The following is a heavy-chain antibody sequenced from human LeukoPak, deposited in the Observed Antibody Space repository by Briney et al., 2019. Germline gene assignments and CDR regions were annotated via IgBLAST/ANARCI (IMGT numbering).Heavy chain of an antibody. CDR1: GFTFSSYA. J-gene: IGHJ6*03. CDR2: ISGSGGST. CDR3: ARVSVAGSSYYYMDV. Sequence: GGSLRLSCAASGFTFSSYAMSWVRQAPGKGLEWVSAISGSGGSTYYADSVKGRFTISRDNSKNTLYLQMNSLRAEDTAVYYCARVSVAGSSYYYMDVWGKGTTVTVSS. V-gene: IGHV3-23*01. D-gene: IGHD6-19*01.